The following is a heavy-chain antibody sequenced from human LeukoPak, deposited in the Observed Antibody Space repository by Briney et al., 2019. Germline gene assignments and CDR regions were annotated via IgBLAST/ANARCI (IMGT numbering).Heavy chain of an antibody. Sequence: ASVKVSCKASGYSLTGYYIHWVRQAPGQGLEWVGWINPNSGDTNYAQKFQGRVTMTRDTSISTAYMELSRLRSDDAAVYYCARGVAGVYFYYYVDVWGKGTTVTVSS. J-gene: IGHJ6*03. CDR3: ARGVAGVYFYYYVDV. V-gene: IGHV1-2*02. CDR1: GYSLTGYY. D-gene: IGHD1-14*01. CDR2: INPNSGDT.